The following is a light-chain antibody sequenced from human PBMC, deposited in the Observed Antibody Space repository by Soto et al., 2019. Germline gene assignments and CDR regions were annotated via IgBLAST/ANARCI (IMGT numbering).Light chain of an antibody. CDR2: GNS. CDR3: QSFDSSLSGPVV. V-gene: IGLV1-40*01. J-gene: IGLJ2*01. CDR1: SSNIGAGYD. Sequence: QSVLTQPPSVSGAPGQRVTISCTGSSSNIGAGYDVHWYQQLPGTAPKLLIYGNSNRPSGVPDRFSGSKSGTSASLAITGLHAEDEADYSCQSFDSSLSGPVVFGGGTKVTVL.